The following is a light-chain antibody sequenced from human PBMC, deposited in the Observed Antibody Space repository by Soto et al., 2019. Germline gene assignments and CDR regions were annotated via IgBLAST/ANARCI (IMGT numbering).Light chain of an antibody. J-gene: IGKJ1*01. CDR3: QHYNSYSEA. V-gene: IGKV1-5*03. CDR1: QTVGSW. Sequence: IQMTQSPSTLSGSVGDRVTITCRARQTVGSWLSCYHQKPGKAPKLLIYKASTLKSGVPSRFSGSGSGTEFTLTISSLQPDDFATYYCQHYNSYSEAFGQGTKVDI. CDR2: KAS.